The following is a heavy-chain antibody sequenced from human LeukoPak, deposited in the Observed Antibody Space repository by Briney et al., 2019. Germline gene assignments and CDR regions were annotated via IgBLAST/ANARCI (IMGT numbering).Heavy chain of an antibody. CDR2: IRYDGSNE. CDR1: GFTFSSYA. Sequence: GRSLRLSCAASGFTFSSYAMHWVRQAPGKGLEWVAFIRYDGSNEYYADSVKGRFTISRDNSKNTLYLQMNSLRTEDTAVYYCARGLYYYDSSGYPDWGQGTLVTVSS. V-gene: IGHV3-30*04. J-gene: IGHJ4*02. D-gene: IGHD3-22*01. CDR3: ARGLYYYDSSGYPD.